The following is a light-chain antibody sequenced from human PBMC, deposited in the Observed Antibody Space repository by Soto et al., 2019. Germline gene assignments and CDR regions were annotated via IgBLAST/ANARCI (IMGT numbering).Light chain of an antibody. V-gene: IGKV3-11*01. Sequence: EIVLTQSPATLSLSPGERATLSCRASQSVSSYLAWYQQKPGQAPRLLIYDASNRATGIPARFSGSGSGTDFTLTTSSLEPEDFAVYYCQQRSDWLPITFGQGTRLEI. CDR1: QSVSSY. CDR3: QQRSDWLPIT. CDR2: DAS. J-gene: IGKJ5*01.